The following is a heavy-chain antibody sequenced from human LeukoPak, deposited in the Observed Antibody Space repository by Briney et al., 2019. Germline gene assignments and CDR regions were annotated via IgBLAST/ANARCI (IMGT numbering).Heavy chain of an antibody. CDR2: MNPNSGNT. V-gene: IGHV1-8*01. CDR1: GYTFTSYD. Sequence: GASVKVSCKASGYTFTSYDINWVRQATGQGLEWMGWMNPNSGNTGYAQKFQGRVTMTRNTSISTAYMELSSLRSEDTAVYYCVRGRKRYLGIAAADFDYWGQGTLVTVSS. D-gene: IGHD6-13*01. CDR3: VRGRKRYLGIAAADFDY. J-gene: IGHJ4*02.